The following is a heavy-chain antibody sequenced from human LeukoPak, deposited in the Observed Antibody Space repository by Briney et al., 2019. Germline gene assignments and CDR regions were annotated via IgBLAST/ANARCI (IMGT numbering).Heavy chain of an antibody. D-gene: IGHD4-23*01. CDR3: ARDRWGDYYYYYGMDV. CDR1: GYTFTSYG. V-gene: IGHV1-18*01. CDR2: ISAYNGNT. Sequence: ASVKVSCKASGYTFTSYGISWVRQAPGQGLEWMGWISAYNGNTNYAQKLQGRVTMTTDTSTSTAYMELMSLRSDDTAVYYCARDRWGDYYYYYGMDVWGQGTTVTVSS. J-gene: IGHJ6*02.